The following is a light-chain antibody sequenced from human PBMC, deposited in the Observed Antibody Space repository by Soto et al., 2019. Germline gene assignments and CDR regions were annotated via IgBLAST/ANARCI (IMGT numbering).Light chain of an antibody. CDR1: HDINTY. CDR2: DAS. V-gene: IGKV1-33*01. J-gene: IGKJ3*01. Sequence: DIQLTQSPSSLSASVGDRVTITCHASHDINTYLHWYQQKLGKAPKLLIYDASNLETGVPSRFSGSGSGTEFTFTITSLQPEDIATYYCHQYDTVPYDFGPGTKVDN. CDR3: HQYDTVPYD.